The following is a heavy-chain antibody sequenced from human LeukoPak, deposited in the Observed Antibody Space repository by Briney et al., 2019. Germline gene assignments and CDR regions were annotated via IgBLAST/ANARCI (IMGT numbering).Heavy chain of an antibody. Sequence: GGSLRLSCAASGFTFSSYSMNWVRQAPGKGLEWVSSITTSSYIYYADSVKGRFTISRDNAKNSLYLQMNSLRAEDTAVYYCARELDRIQDLDSWGQGTQVTVSS. CDR2: ITTSSYI. V-gene: IGHV3-21*01. J-gene: IGHJ4*02. CDR3: ARELDRIQDLDS. CDR1: GFTFSSYS. D-gene: IGHD1-1*01.